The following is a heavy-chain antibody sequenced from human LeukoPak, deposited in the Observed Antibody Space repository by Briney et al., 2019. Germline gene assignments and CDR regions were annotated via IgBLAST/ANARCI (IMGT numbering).Heavy chain of an antibody. V-gene: IGHV3-48*03. Sequence: GGSLRLSCAASGFTFSSYEMNWVRQAPGKGLEWVSYISSSGSTIYYADSVKGRFTISRDNAKNSLYLQMNSLRAEDTAVYYCARGDCSGGSCYLSLTAIDYWGQGTLVTVSS. CDR2: ISSSGSTI. CDR1: GFTFSSYE. CDR3: ARGDCSGGSCYLSLTAIDY. J-gene: IGHJ4*02. D-gene: IGHD2-15*01.